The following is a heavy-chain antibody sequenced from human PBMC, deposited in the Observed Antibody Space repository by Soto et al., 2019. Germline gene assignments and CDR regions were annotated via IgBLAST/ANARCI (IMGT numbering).Heavy chain of an antibody. J-gene: IGHJ3*02. D-gene: IGHD6-19*01. CDR1: GGTFSSYA. Sequence: GASVKVSCKASGGTFSSYAISWVRQAPGQGLEWMGGIIPIFGTANYAQKFQGRVTITADESTSTAYMELSSLRSEDTAVYYCATPVSSGWYDAFDIWGQGTMVTVSS. CDR3: ATPVSSGWYDAFDI. V-gene: IGHV1-69*13. CDR2: IIPIFGTA.